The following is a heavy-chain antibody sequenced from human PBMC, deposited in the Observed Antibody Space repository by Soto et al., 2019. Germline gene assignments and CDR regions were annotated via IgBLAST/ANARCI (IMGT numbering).Heavy chain of an antibody. D-gene: IGHD6-6*01. CDR2: ISAYNGNT. J-gene: IGHJ6*02. V-gene: IGHV1-18*01. CDR1: GYTFTSYG. CDR3: ARDVIGSSDDYYYYGMDV. Sequence: AAVKVSCKASGYTFTSYGISWVRQAPGQGVEWMGWISAYNGNTNYAQKLQGRVTMTTDTSTSTAYMELRSLRSDDTAVYYCARDVIGSSDDYYYYGMDVWGQGTTVTVSS.